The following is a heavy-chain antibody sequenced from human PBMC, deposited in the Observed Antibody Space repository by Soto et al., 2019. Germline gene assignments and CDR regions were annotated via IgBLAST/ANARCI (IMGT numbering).Heavy chain of an antibody. CDR1: GFPFINAW. Sequence: EVQLVESGGGLVKPGGSFRLSGAASGFPFINAWWGWVRKAPGKGWEWVGRIKSKTDGGTTDYAAPVKGRFTISRDDSKNTLYLQMNSLKTEDTAVYYCTTDDYYDSSGYYAFDYWGQGTTVTVSS. D-gene: IGHD3-22*01. V-gene: IGHV3-15*01. J-gene: IGHJ4*02. CDR2: IKSKTDGGTT. CDR3: TTDDYYDSSGYYAFDY.